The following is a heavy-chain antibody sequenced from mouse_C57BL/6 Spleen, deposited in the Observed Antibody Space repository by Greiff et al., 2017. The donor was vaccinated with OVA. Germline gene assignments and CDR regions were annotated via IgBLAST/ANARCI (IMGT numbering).Heavy chain of an antibody. J-gene: IGHJ4*01. CDR3: AGRGRAMDY. CDR2: IDPSDSYT. Sequence: QVQLKQPGAELVKPGASVKLSCKASGYTFTSYWMQWVKQRPGQGLEWIGEIDPSDSYTNYNQKFKGKATLTVDTSSSTAYMQLSSLTSEDSAVYYCAGRGRAMDYWGQGTSVTVSS. CDR1: GYTFTSYW. V-gene: IGHV1-50*01.